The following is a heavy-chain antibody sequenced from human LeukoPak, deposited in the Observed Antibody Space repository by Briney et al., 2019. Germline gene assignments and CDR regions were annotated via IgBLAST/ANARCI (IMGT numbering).Heavy chain of an antibody. Sequence: GGSLRLSCAASGFTFRSYEMNWVRQAPGKGLEWVSYISSSGTTIYYADSVKGRFTISRDNSKNTVFLQMNSLRAEDTAIYYCARDRAALIGFHYWGQGTPVTVSS. J-gene: IGHJ4*02. V-gene: IGHV3-48*03. D-gene: IGHD2-15*01. CDR3: ARDRAALIGFHY. CDR2: ISSSGTTI. CDR1: GFTFRSYE.